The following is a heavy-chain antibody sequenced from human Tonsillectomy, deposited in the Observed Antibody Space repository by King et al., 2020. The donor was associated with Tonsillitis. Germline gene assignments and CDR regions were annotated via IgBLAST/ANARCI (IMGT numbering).Heavy chain of an antibody. CDR3: ARNPLGSDSVDYYYYYGMDV. D-gene: IGHD1-26*01. CDR1: GFTFSSYA. CDR2: ISYDGSNK. J-gene: IGHJ6*02. Sequence: VQLVESGGGVFQPGRSLRLSCAASGFTFSSYAMHWVRQAPGKGLEWVAVISYDGSNKYYADSVKGRFTISRDNSKNTLYLQMNSLRAEDTAVYYCARNPLGSDSVDYYYYYGMDVWGQGTTVTVSS. V-gene: IGHV3-30-3*01.